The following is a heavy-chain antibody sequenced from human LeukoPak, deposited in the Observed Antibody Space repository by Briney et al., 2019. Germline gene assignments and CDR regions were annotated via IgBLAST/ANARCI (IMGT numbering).Heavy chain of an antibody. CDR3: ARDVQQLAPA. CDR1: GFSFSGYG. CDR2: IRYDGSNE. D-gene: IGHD6-6*01. J-gene: IGHJ5*02. V-gene: IGHV3-30*02. Sequence: GGSLRLSCAASGFSFSGYGMHWVRQAPGKGLEWVAFIRYDGSNEDYADSVKGRFTISRDNSKNTLYLEMNSLRAEDTAVYYCARDVQQLAPAWGQGTLVTVSS.